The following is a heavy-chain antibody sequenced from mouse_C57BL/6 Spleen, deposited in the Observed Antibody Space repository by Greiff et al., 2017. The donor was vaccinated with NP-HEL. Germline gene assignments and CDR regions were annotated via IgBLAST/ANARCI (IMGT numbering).Heavy chain of an antibody. CDR3: ARERGGAMDY. V-gene: IGHV5-4*01. CDR1: GFTFSSYA. CDR2: ISDGGSYT. J-gene: IGHJ4*01. Sequence: DVMLVESGEGLVKPGGSLKLSCAASGFTFSSYAMSWVRQTPEKRLEWVATISDGGSYTYYPDNVKGRFTISRDNAKNNLYLQMSHLKSEDTAMYYCARERGGAMDYWGQGTSVTVSS.